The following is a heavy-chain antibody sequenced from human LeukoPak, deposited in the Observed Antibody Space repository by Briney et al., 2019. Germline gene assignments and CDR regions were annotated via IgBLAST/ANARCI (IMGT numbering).Heavy chain of an antibody. Sequence: SETLSLTCTVSGGSISSYYWSWIRQPPGKGLEWIGEINHSGSTNYNPSLKSRVAISLDTSKNQFSLKLRSVTAADTAVYYCARGRGATRLAFDYWGQGTLVTVSS. CDR3: ARGRGATRLAFDY. CDR1: GGSISSYY. CDR2: INHSGST. J-gene: IGHJ4*02. V-gene: IGHV4-34*01. D-gene: IGHD3-10*01.